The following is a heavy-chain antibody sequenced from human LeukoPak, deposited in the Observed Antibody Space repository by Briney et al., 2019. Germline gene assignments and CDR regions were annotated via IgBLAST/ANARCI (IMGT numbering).Heavy chain of an antibody. V-gene: IGHV3-30*18. CDR3: AKSPRFYGLFDY. CDR2: ISYDGSNK. CDR1: GFTFSTYA. J-gene: IGHJ4*02. Sequence: QPGGSLRLSCAASGFTFSTYAMHWVRQAPGKGLEWVAVISYDGSNKYYADSVKGRFTISRDNSKNTLYLQMNSQRAEDTAVYYCAKSPRFYGLFDYWGQGTLVTVSS. D-gene: IGHD4-17*01.